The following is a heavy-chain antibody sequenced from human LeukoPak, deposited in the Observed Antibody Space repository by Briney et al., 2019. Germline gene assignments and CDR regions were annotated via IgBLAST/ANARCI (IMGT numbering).Heavy chain of an antibody. CDR2: IYYSGST. CDR1: GGSISSYY. J-gene: IGHJ3*02. D-gene: IGHD3-22*01. Sequence: SETLSLTCTVSGGSISSYYWSWIRQPPGKGLEWIGYIYYSGSTNYNPSLKSRVTISVDTSKNQFSLKLSSVTAADTAVYYCARSNLGRYYYDSMAFHIWGQGTMVTVSS. CDR3: ARSNLGRYYYDSMAFHI. V-gene: IGHV4-59*01.